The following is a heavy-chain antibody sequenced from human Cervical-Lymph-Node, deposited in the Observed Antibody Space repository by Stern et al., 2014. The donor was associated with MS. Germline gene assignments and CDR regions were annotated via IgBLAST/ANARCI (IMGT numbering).Heavy chain of an antibody. Sequence: VQLVESGAEVKKPGESLRISCKASGYSFATYWIGWVRQTPGKGLEWLGIIHPGDSAIRYITPFQGPCTLSARKSTHTTPLQSSRLKASDTAMDYCARLGYDDISTGLGYFDYWGQGILVTVSS. CDR1: GYSFATYW. V-gene: IGHV5-51*01. CDR3: ARLGYDDISTGLGYFDY. CDR2: IHPGDSAI. D-gene: IGHD3-9*01. J-gene: IGHJ4*02.